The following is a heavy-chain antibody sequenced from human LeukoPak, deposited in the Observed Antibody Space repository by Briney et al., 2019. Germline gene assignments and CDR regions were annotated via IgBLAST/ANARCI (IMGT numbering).Heavy chain of an antibody. V-gene: IGHV1-18*04. CDR3: GRASKLSPTY. Sequence: ASVKLTCTCSAYTFTSYGISLMRQAPAQGIEWMGWISAYNGNTNYAQKHQVRVTMTTDTYTRTAYKQQRSLISDDTAVYYCGRASKLSPTYWGQGTLVTVSS. CDR1: AYTFTSYG. CDR2: ISAYNGNT. D-gene: IGHD1-7*01. J-gene: IGHJ4*02.